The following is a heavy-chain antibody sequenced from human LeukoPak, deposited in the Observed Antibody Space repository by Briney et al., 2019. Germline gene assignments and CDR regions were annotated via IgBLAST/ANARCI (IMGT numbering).Heavy chain of an antibody. J-gene: IGHJ6*04. CDR1: GFTFSSYG. V-gene: IGHV3-30*01. CDR3: ARDLATLGMDV. CDR2: ISYDGSNK. Sequence: GRSLRLSCAASGFTFSSYGLHWVRQAPGKGLEWVAGISYDGSNKYYADSVKGRFTISRDNSKNTVYLQMNSLRAEDTAVYYCARDLATLGMDVWGKGTTVTVSP. D-gene: IGHD5-12*01.